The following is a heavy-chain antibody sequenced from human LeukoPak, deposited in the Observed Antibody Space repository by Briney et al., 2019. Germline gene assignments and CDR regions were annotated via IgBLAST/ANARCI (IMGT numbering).Heavy chain of an antibody. D-gene: IGHD6-13*01. CDR3: ARVSNSWYWAVDY. Sequence: GGSLRLSCAASEFTLSSYEMNWVRQAPGKALEWVSYISSSGSTIYSADSAKGRFTISRDNAKNSLYLQMNSLRAEDTAVYYCARVSNSWYWAVDYWGQGALVTVSS. CDR1: EFTLSSYE. V-gene: IGHV3-48*03. J-gene: IGHJ4*02. CDR2: ISSSGSTI.